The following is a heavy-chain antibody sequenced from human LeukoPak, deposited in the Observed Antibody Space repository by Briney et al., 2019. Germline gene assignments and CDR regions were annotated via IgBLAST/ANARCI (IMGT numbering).Heavy chain of an antibody. CDR1: RFTFNTYA. D-gene: IGHD2-2*01. CDR3: ARARYCSSTSRYLDY. J-gene: IGHJ4*02. V-gene: IGHV3-23*01. Sequence: PGGSLRLSCAASRFTFNTYAMSWVRQAPGKGLEWVSGISSSGDSTYYADSVKGRFTISRDNSKNILYLQMNSLRAEDTAVYYCARARYCSSTSRYLDYWGQGTLVTVSS. CDR2: ISSSGDST.